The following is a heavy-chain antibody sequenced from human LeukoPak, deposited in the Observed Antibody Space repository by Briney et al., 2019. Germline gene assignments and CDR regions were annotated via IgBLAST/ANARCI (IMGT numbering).Heavy chain of an antibody. Sequence: GGSLRLSCAASGFTSTGSWMLWVRQVPGKGLLRVARMNGDGSTINYADSVKGRFTISRDDANNMLYLQMNSLKVEDMAVYYCARAGYYRFDYWGQGVLVTVSS. D-gene: IGHD4-17*01. CDR2: MNGDGSTI. V-gene: IGHV3-74*01. CDR1: GFTSTGSW. J-gene: IGHJ4*02. CDR3: ARAGYYRFDY.